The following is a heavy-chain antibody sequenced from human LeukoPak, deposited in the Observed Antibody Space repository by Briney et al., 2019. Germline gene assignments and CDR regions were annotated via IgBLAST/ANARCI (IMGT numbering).Heavy chain of an antibody. Sequence: GGSLRLSCAVSGLTFSSYEMNWVRQAPGKGLEWVSSISSSSSYIYYADSVKGRFTISRDNAKNSLYLQMNSLRAEDTAVYYCARDAYCGVDCYSSYYYYYMDVWGKGTTVTISS. CDR1: GLTFSSYE. CDR3: ARDAYCGVDCYSSYYYYYMDV. J-gene: IGHJ6*03. D-gene: IGHD2-21*02. CDR2: ISSSSSYI. V-gene: IGHV3-21*01.